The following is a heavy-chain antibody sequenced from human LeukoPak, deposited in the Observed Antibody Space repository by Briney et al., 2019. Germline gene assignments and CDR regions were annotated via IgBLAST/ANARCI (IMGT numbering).Heavy chain of an antibody. CDR1: GFTFSNSL. D-gene: IGHD6-13*01. CDR2: IDIDGSTT. J-gene: IGHJ4*02. V-gene: IGHV3-74*01. Sequence: GGSLRLSCAASGFTFSNSLMHWVRQVPGKGLVWVARIDIDGSTTHYADSVKGRFTISRDNAKNTLYLQMNILRAEDTAVYYCVRDRNGYNYWGQGTLVTVSS. CDR3: VRDRNGYNY.